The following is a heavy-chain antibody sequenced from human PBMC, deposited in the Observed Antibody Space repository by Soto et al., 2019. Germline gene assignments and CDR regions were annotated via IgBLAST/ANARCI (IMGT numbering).Heavy chain of an antibody. J-gene: IGHJ4*02. CDR1: GYTFTNFG. D-gene: IGHD6-13*01. CDR2: ISAYNGNT. CDR3: ARDNGARGIAAAGLDY. V-gene: IGHV1-18*01. Sequence: ASVKVSCKASGYTFTNFGISWVRQAPGQGLEWMGWISAYNGNTNYAQKLQGRVTMTTDTSTTTVYMELRSLRSDDTAVYYCARDNGARGIAAAGLDYWGQGTLVTVSS.